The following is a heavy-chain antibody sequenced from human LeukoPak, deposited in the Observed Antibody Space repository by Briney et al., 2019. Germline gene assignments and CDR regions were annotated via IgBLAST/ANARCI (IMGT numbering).Heavy chain of an antibody. J-gene: IGHJ4*02. Sequence: SETLSLTCAVYGGTFCGYYWSWIRQPPGKGLEWIGEINHSGSTNYNPSLKSRVTISVDTSKNQFSLKLSSVTAADTAVYYCARGDSSGYYFSGYWGQGTLVTVSS. CDR1: GGTFCGYY. CDR3: ARGDSSGYYFSGY. V-gene: IGHV4-34*01. CDR2: INHSGST. D-gene: IGHD3-22*01.